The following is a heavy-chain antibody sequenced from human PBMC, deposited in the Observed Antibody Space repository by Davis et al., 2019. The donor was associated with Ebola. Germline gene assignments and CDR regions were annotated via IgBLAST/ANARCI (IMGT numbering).Heavy chain of an antibody. J-gene: IGHJ4*02. Sequence: PSQTLSPTCTVSGVSISRHYWSWIRQPPGKRLEWIGSIYYTGSAYYNSSLASRATISVDPSKNQFSLKLTSVTAADTAMYYCSERGSSVWGQGTLVTVSS. CDR3: SERGSSV. V-gene: IGHV4-59*03. CDR1: GVSISRHY. CDR2: IYYTGSA. D-gene: IGHD3-10*01.